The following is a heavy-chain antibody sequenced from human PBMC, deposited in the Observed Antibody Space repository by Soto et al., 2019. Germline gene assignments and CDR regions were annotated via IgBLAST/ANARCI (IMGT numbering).Heavy chain of an antibody. CDR1: GFTFTSSA. J-gene: IGHJ6*02. V-gene: IGHV1-58*02. CDR3: AADLSWAGSGRYYYYGMDV. D-gene: IGHD3-10*01. Sequence: ASVKVSCKASGFTFTSSAMQWVRQARGQRLEWIGWIVVGSGNTNYAQKFQERVTITRDMSTSTSYMELSSLRSEDTAVYYCAADLSWAGSGRYYYYGMDVWDQGTTVTVSS. CDR2: IVVGSGNT.